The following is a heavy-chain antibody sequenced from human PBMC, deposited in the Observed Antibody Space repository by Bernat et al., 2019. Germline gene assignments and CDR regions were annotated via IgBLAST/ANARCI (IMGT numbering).Heavy chain of an antibody. CDR1: GGTFSSYA. Sequence: QVQLVQSGAEVKKPGSSVKVSCKASGGTFSSYAISWVRQAAGQGLEWMGGIIPIFGTANYTQKFQGRVTITADESTSTAYMELSSLRSEDTAVYYCARVRVNYYGSGSPPYYYYGMDVWGQGTTVTVSS. V-gene: IGHV1-69*01. D-gene: IGHD3-10*01. CDR2: IIPIFGTA. J-gene: IGHJ6*02. CDR3: ARVRVNYYGSGSPPYYYYGMDV.